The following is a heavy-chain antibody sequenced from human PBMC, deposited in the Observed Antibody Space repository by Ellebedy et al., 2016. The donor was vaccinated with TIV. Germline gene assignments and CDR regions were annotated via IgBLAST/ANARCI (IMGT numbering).Heavy chain of an antibody. Sequence: GESLKISXAASGFTFSSYWMSWVRQAPGKGLEWVANIKQDGSEKYYVDSVRGQFTISRDNAKNSLYLQMNSLRAEDTAVYYCARDHSGSNAFDYWGQGTLVTVSS. CDR2: IKQDGSEK. J-gene: IGHJ4*02. CDR1: GFTFSSYW. D-gene: IGHD3-10*01. V-gene: IGHV3-7*01. CDR3: ARDHSGSNAFDY.